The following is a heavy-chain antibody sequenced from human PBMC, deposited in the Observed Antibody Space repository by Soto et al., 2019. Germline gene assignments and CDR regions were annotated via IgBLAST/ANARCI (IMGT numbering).Heavy chain of an antibody. Sequence: VGSLRLSCAASGFTVSSNYMSWVRQAPGKGLEWVSVIYSGGSTYYADSVKGRFTISRDNSKNTLYLQMNSLRAEDTAVYYCARSRKCRSWYFNYWGQGTLVTVSS. J-gene: IGHJ4*02. V-gene: IGHV3-66*01. CDR3: ARSRKCRSWYFNY. CDR2: IYSGGST. D-gene: IGHD6-13*01. CDR1: GFTVSSNY.